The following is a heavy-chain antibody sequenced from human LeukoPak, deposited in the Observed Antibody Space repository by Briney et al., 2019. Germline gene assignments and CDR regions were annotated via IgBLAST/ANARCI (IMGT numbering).Heavy chain of an antibody. V-gene: IGHV3-7*01. J-gene: IGHJ4*02. CDR1: GFTFSTYW. D-gene: IGHD2-21*02. CDR3: ATDRDNSDWQKRFDS. CDR2: INQDASEI. Sequence: GGSPRLSCAASGFTFSTYWMNWYRQAPGKGLEWVGNINQDASEINYVDSVRGRFTISRDNAKNSLHLQMNSLRAEDAAVYYCATDRDNSDWQKRFDSWGQGTLVTVSS.